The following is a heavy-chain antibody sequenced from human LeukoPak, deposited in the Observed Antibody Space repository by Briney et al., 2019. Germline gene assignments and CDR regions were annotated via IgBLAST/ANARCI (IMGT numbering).Heavy chain of an antibody. CDR3: AREADCSGGNCYRGAFDI. Sequence: GGSLTLSCAASGFTFSKYAMHWVRQAPGKGLEWVAVIWYDGSNDYCANSVKGRFTISRDNSKNTLYLQMNSLRAEDTAIYYCAREADCSGGNCYRGAFDIWGQGTMITVSS. J-gene: IGHJ3*02. D-gene: IGHD2-15*01. CDR2: IWYDGSND. V-gene: IGHV3-33*01. CDR1: GFTFSKYA.